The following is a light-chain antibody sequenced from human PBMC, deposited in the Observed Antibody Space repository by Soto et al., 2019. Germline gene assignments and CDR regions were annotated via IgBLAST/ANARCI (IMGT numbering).Light chain of an antibody. CDR1: QSVSRNY. Sequence: EIVLTQSPGTLSLSPGERAILSCRASQSVSRNYLAWYQQRPGRAPRLLIYGASSRATDIPDRFTGSGSGTDFTLTISRLEPGDSAVYYCQQYGSAPPYTFGQGTKLELK. CDR3: QQYGSAPPYT. V-gene: IGKV3-20*01. CDR2: GAS. J-gene: IGKJ2*01.